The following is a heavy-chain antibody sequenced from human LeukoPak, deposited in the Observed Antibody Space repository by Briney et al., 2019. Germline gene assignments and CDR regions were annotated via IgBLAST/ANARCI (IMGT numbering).Heavy chain of an antibody. Sequence: SETLSLTCAVSGGSISSGGYSWSWIRQPPGKGLEWIGYIYHSGSTYYNPSLKSRVTISVDRSKNQFSLKLSSVTAADTAVYYCARQVRGITTSDAFDIWGQGTMVTVSS. CDR2: IYHSGST. CDR1: GGSISSGGYS. CDR3: ARQVRGITTSDAFDI. D-gene: IGHD3-16*01. J-gene: IGHJ3*02. V-gene: IGHV4-30-2*01.